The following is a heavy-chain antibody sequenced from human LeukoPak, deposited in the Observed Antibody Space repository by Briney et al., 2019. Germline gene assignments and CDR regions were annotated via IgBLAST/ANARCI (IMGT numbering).Heavy chain of an antibody. J-gene: IGHJ4*02. D-gene: IGHD1-14*01. V-gene: IGHV3-74*01. Sequence: PGGSLRLSCAASGFTFSTFGMHWVRQAPGKGLVWVSRINPEETTTNYADAVKGRFTISRDNAKNTLYLQMNSLRAEDTAVYYCARGGLEPVDYWGQGTLVTVSS. CDR2: INPEETTT. CDR1: GFTFSTFG. CDR3: ARGGLEPVDY.